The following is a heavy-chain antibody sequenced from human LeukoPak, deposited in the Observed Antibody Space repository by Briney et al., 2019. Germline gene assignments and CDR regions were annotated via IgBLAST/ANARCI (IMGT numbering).Heavy chain of an antibody. J-gene: IGHJ3*02. CDR2: IYPGDSDT. CDR3: ARHGSAFVDTAMVFAFDI. D-gene: IGHD5-18*01. V-gene: IGHV5-51*01. CDR1: GYSFTSYW. Sequence: GESLKISCKGSGYSFTSYWIGWVRQMPGKGLEWMGIIYPGDSDTRYRPSFQGQVTISADKSISTAYLQWSSLKASDTAMYYCARHGSAFVDTAMVFAFDIWGQGTMVTVSS.